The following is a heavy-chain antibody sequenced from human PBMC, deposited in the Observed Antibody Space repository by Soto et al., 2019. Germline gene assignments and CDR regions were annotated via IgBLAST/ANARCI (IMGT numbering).Heavy chain of an antibody. V-gene: IGHV3-23*01. CDR3: AKAQRDKQQLVLLDY. D-gene: IGHD6-13*01. J-gene: IGHJ4*02. CDR2: ISGSGGST. Sequence: PGGSLRLSCAASGFTFNSYAMSWVRQAPGKGLEWVSAISGSGGSTYYADSVKGRFTISRDNSKNTLYLQMNSLRAEDTAVYYCAKAQRDKQQLVLLDYWDQGTLVTVSS. CDR1: GFTFNSYA.